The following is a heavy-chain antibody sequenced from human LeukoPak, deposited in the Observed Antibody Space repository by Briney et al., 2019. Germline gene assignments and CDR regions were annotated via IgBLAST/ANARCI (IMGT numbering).Heavy chain of an antibody. Sequence: GGSLRLSCATSTFTFSSYSMDWVRQAPGKGLEWVSYSEYSGTTSYYADSVKGRFTVSRDNAKNSLYLQMSSLRDEDTAVYYCARILGFTLDYWGQGTLVTVSS. V-gene: IGHV3-48*02. CDR1: TFTFSSYS. J-gene: IGHJ4*02. CDR2: SEYSGTTS. CDR3: ARILGFTLDY.